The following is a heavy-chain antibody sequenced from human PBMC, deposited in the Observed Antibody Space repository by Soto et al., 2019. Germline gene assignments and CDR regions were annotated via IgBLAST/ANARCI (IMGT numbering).Heavy chain of an antibody. CDR2: INHSGST. Sequence: SETLSLTCAVYGGSFSGYYWSWIRQPPGKGLEWIGEINHSGSTNYNPSLKSRVTISVDTSKNQFSLKLSSVTAADTAVYYCARLINSSSFQNGMDVWGQGTTVTVSS. CDR1: GGSFSGYY. V-gene: IGHV4-34*01. J-gene: IGHJ6*02. CDR3: ARLINSSSFQNGMDV. D-gene: IGHD6-6*01.